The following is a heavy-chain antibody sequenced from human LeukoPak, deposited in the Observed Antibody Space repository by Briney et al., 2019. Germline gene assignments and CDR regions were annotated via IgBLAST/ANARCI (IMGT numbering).Heavy chain of an antibody. CDR1: GFTFSNYA. Sequence: GGSLRLSCAASGFTFSNYAMNWVRQAPGKGLEWVSLISGSTGSTYYADSVKGRFSISRDNSKNTVYLQMNSLRVEDTAVYYCAKARGFCSGGSCYNPFDPWGQGTLVTVSS. D-gene: IGHD2-15*01. V-gene: IGHV3-23*01. CDR2: ISGSTGST. J-gene: IGHJ5*02. CDR3: AKARGFCSGGSCYNPFDP.